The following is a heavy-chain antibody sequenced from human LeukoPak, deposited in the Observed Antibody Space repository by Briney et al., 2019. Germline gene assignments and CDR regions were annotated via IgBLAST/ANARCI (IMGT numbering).Heavy chain of an antibody. CDR3: ARVGGGSYVDAFVI. CDR1: GFSFDVFD. V-gene: IGHV3-20*04. J-gene: IGHJ3*02. Sequence: GGSLRLSCAASGFSFDVFDMYWVRQVPGKGLEWVSGFNWNGGSTTYADSVKGRFTISRDKDKNSLYLQMNSLRGAETALFYFARVGGGSYVDAFVIWGQGAMVTVSS. CDR2: FNWNGGST. D-gene: IGHD1-26*01.